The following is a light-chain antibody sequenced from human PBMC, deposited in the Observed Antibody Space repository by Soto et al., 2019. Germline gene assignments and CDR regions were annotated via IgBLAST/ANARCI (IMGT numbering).Light chain of an antibody. CDR1: QALSNY. CDR2: SAS. CDR3: QQLSRYPLT. V-gene: IGKV1-9*01. J-gene: IGKJ4*01. Sequence: DIQLTQSPSVLSASVGDTVTITCRASQALSNYLAWYQQKPGKAPDLLIYSASTLQSGVPSRFSGSVSETEFSLTIRALHPEDFATYYCQQLSRYPLTVGGGTNVDIK.